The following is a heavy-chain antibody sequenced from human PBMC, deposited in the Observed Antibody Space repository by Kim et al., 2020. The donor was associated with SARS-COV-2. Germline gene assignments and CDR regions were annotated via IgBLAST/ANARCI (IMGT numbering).Heavy chain of an antibody. CDR1: GGSISSFY. D-gene: IGHD6-13*01. J-gene: IGHJ4*02. CDR3: ASGSSWYREFDY. V-gene: IGHV4-4*07. CDR2: FYTSGNT. Sequence: SETLSLTCAVSGGSISSFYWTWVRQPSGRGLEWIGRFYTSGNTNYNPSLKSRATMSVDTSKNQFSLRLSSVTAADTAVYYCASGSSWYREFDYWDLGTLV.